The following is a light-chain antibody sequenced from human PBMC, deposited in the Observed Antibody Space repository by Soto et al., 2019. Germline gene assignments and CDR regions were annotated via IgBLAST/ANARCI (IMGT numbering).Light chain of an antibody. CDR2: DAS. V-gene: IGKV3-11*01. CDR3: QQRSDWPLIT. Sequence: EIVLTQSPATLSLSPGERATLSCRASQCVGTSFAWYQQKPGQAPRLFIYDASNRATGIPARFSGSGSGTDFTLTISSLDAEDFAVYYCQQRSDWPLITFGQGTRLEIK. CDR1: QCVGTS. J-gene: IGKJ5*01.